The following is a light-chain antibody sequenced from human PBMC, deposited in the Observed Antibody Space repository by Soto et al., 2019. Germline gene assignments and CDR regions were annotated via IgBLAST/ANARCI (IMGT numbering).Light chain of an antibody. Sequence: IPMTQSPSSMSALVGDSVTISCQAGQGISRALDWYQQRPGKAPKLRVYAASGFQSGVPSRFSGSGFGIDFTLTISSLQPEDSAIYYCQQADTCPITFGQGTRLEIK. CDR2: AAS. J-gene: IGKJ5*01. CDR1: QGISRA. V-gene: IGKV1D-12*01. CDR3: QQADTCPIT.